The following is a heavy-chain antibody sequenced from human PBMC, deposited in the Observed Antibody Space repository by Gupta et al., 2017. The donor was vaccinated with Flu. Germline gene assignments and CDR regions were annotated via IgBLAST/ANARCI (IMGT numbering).Heavy chain of an antibody. Sequence: MNWFRQAPGKGLEWVGFIRSKPYGGTTEYAASVKGRFTISRDDSKSIAYLQMNSLKTEDTAVYYCTGVSDSSAYYTPQFWYWGQGALVTVSS. V-gene: IGHV3-49*03. CDR2: IRSKPYGGTT. J-gene: IGHJ4*02. CDR3: TGVSDSSAYYTPQFWY. D-gene: IGHD3-22*01.